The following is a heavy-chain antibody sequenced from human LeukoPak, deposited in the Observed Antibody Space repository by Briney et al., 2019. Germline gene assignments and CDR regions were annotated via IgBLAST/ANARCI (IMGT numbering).Heavy chain of an antibody. CDR3: ARGRLPCSGGSCPLGY. D-gene: IGHD2-15*01. V-gene: IGHV4-34*01. Sequence: SETLSLTCAVYGGSFSGYYWSWIRQPPGKGLEWIGEINHSGSTNYNPSLKSRVTISVDTSKNQFSLKLSSVIAADTAVYYCARGRLPCSGGSCPLGYWGQGTLVTVSS. CDR2: INHSGST. CDR1: GGSFSGYY. J-gene: IGHJ4*02.